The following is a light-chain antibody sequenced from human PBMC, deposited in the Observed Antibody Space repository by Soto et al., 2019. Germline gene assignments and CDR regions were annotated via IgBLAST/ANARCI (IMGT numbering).Light chain of an antibody. CDR3: QQSYSTPYT. CDR1: QSISSY. V-gene: IGKV1-39*01. CDR2: PAS. Sequence: DIQMTQSPSSLSASVGARVTITCRASQSISSYLNWYQQKPGKAPKLLIYPASSLQSGVPSRFSGSGSGTDFTLTISSRQPEDFATYYCQQSYSTPYTFGQGTKLEIK. J-gene: IGKJ2*01.